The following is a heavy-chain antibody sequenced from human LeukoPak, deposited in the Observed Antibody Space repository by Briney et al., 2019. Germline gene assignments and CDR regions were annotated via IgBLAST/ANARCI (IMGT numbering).Heavy chain of an antibody. CDR1: GFTFSSYA. J-gene: IGHJ5*02. CDR2: ISGSGGST. V-gene: IGHV3-23*01. CDR3: AKDLYGYVSNWFDP. D-gene: IGHD5-12*01. Sequence: PGGSLRLSCAASGFTFSSYAMSWVRQAPGKGLGWVSAISGSGGSTYYADSVKGRFTISRDNSKNTLYLQMNSLRAEDTVVYYCAKDLYGYVSNWFDPWGQGTLVTVSS.